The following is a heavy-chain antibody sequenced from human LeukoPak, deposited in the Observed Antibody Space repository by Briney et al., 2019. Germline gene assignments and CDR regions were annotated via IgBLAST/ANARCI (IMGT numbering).Heavy chain of an antibody. CDR1: GGSFSGYY. J-gene: IGHJ4*02. CDR2: INHSGST. D-gene: IGHD2-15*01. Sequence: SETLSLTCAVYGGSFSGYYWSWIRQPPGKGLEWIGEINHSGSTNYNPSPKSRVTISVDTSKNQFSLKLSSVAAADTAVYYCARVSVLGYCTGGSCGFFDYWGQGTLVTVSS. CDR3: ARVSVLGYCTGGSCGFFDY. V-gene: IGHV4-34*01.